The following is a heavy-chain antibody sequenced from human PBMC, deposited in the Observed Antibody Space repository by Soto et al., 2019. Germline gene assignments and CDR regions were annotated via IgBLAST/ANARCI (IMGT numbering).Heavy chain of an antibody. D-gene: IGHD6-13*01. J-gene: IGHJ6*02. CDR2: ISGSGNTI. V-gene: IGHV3-11*01. CDR3: ARTAAGTPYYYYGMDV. CDR1: GFTFKDYY. Sequence: QVQLVESGGGLVKPGGSLRLSCAASGFTFKDYYMSWIRQAPGEGLEWVSYISGSGNTIYYADSVKGRFTISRENAQNSLYLQMSSLRAEDTAVYYCARTAAGTPYYYYGMDVWGQGTTVTVSS.